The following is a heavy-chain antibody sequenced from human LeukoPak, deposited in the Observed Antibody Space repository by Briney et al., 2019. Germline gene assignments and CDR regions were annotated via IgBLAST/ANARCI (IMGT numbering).Heavy chain of an antibody. V-gene: IGHV4-59*12. CDR1: GGSISSYY. CDR3: ARDMGNWNNYYYYGMDV. Sequence: PSETLSLTCTVSGGSISSYYWSWIRQPPGKGLEWIGYIYHTGSTNYNPSLKSRVTMSVDTSKNQFSLKLSSVTAADTAVYYCARDMGNWNNYYYYGMDVWGQGTAVTVSS. J-gene: IGHJ6*02. D-gene: IGHD1-1*01. CDR2: IYHTGST.